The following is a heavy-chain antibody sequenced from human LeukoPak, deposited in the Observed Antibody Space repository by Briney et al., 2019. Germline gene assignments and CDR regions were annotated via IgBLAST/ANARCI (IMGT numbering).Heavy chain of an antibody. Sequence: GGSLRLSCAASGFTFSSYAMSWVRQAPGKGLEWVSAISGSGGSTYYADSVKGRFTISRDNSKNTLYLQMNSLRAEDTALYYCAIGAYNSGGTHENWGQGTLVTVSS. J-gene: IGHJ4*02. V-gene: IGHV3-23*01. CDR1: GFTFSSYA. CDR2: ISGSGGST. D-gene: IGHD3-22*01. CDR3: AIGAYNSGGTHEN.